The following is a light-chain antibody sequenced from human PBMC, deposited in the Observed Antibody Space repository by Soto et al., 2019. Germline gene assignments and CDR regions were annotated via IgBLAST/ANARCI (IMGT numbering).Light chain of an antibody. J-gene: IGLJ3*02. Sequence: QSVLTQPASVSGSPEQSITISCTGTSSDVGSYNLVSWYQQHPGKVPKVMIYEGTKRPSGVSNRLSGSNAGNTASLTISGLQAEYAADYSCCAYAGSGTVVFGGGTKLTVL. CDR1: SSDVGSYNL. CDR3: CAYAGSGTVV. V-gene: IGLV2-23*01. CDR2: EGT.